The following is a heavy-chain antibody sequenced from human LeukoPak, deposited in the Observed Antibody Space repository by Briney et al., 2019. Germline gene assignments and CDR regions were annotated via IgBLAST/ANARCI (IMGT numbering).Heavy chain of an antibody. D-gene: IGHD5-24*01. CDR1: GGSISSYY. J-gene: IGHJ4*02. CDR2: IYYSGST. Sequence: SETLSLTCTVSGGSISSYYWSWIRQPPGKGLEWIGYIYYSGSTNYNPSLKSRVTISVDTSKNQFSLKLSSVTAADTAVYYCARGRDGYNYFDYWGQGTLVTVSS. V-gene: IGHV4-59*01. CDR3: ARGRDGYNYFDY.